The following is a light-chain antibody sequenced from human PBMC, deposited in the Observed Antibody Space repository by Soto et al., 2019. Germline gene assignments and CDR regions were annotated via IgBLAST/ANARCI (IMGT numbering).Light chain of an antibody. J-gene: IGLJ1*01. CDR2: EVS. V-gene: IGLV2-8*01. Sequence: QSVLTQPPSASGSPGQSVTISCTGTSSDVGGYNYVSWYQQHPGNAPKLMIYEVSKRPSGVPDRFSGSKSGNTASLTVSGLQAEDEAAYYCSSYAGSNILYVFGTGTKLTVL. CDR3: SSYAGSNILYV. CDR1: SSDVGGYNY.